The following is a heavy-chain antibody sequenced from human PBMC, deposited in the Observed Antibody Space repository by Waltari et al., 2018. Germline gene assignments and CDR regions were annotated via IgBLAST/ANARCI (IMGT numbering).Heavy chain of an antibody. CDR2: IKSKTDGGTT. CDR3: TTVMIVVVIKEY. Sequence: EVQLVESGGGLVKPGGSLRLSCAASGFTFSNAWMSWVRQAPGKGLEWVGRIKSKTDGGTTDYAATVKGRFTISRDDSKNTLYLQMNSLKTEDTAVYYCTTVMIVVVIKEYWGQGTLVTVSS. V-gene: IGHV3-15*01. D-gene: IGHD3-22*01. J-gene: IGHJ4*02. CDR1: GFTFSNAW.